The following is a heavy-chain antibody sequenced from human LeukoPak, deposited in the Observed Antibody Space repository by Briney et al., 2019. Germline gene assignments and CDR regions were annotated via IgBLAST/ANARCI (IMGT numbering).Heavy chain of an antibody. V-gene: IGHV1-69*13. J-gene: IGHJ4*02. Sequence: GASVKVSCKASGGTFSSYAISWVRQAPGQGLEWMGGIIPIFGTANYAQKLQGRVTITADESTSTAYMELSSLRSEDTAVYYCARHDSSGYHPDYWGQGTLVTVSS. D-gene: IGHD3-22*01. CDR1: GGTFSSYA. CDR2: IIPIFGTA. CDR3: ARHDSSGYHPDY.